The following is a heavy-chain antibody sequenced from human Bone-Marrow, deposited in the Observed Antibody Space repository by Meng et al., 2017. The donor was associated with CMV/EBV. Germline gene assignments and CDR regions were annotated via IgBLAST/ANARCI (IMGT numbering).Heavy chain of an antibody. CDR2: INPNSGGT. V-gene: IGHV1-2*02. Sequence: ASVKVSCKASGYTFTGYYMHWVRQAPGQGLEWMGWINPNSGGTNYAQKFQGRVTMTRDTSTSTAYMELRSLRSDDTAVYYCARGGYSNGNHPDYWGQGTLVTVSS. CDR3: ARGGYSNGNHPDY. CDR1: GYTFTGYY. J-gene: IGHJ4*02. D-gene: IGHD1-14*01.